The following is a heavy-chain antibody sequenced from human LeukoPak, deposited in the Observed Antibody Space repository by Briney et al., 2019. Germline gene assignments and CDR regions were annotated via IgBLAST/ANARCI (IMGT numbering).Heavy chain of an antibody. V-gene: IGHV4-59*13. CDR3: SRAGGYNYHFEN. D-gene: IGHD5-12*01. Sequence: SETLSLPCTVSGHSFSIYYWNWIPESPGERVEGIGYMFYSGSAKYNPSVKSRVPLLLGSSKNHFSLKLRSVTAADKAVYYCSRAGGYNYHFENWGQGIPVAVSS. J-gene: IGHJ4*02. CDR1: GHSFSIYY. CDR2: MFYSGSA.